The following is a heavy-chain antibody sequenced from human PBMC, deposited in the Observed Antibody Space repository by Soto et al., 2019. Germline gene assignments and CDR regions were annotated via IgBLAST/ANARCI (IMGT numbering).Heavy chain of an antibody. CDR1: GDTFSDYY. J-gene: IGHJ6*03. Sequence: QVQLVQSGAEVRKPGASVTVSCRTSGDTFSDYYIHWVRQAPGQGLEWMGWINPNSGATNYAQKVRGWVTMTRDTSIRTVYMQRSRLRSDDTAVYYCARESGGATATLDYYYFYMDVWGTGTTVTVSS. D-gene: IGHD5-12*01. CDR3: ARESGGATATLDYYYFYMDV. CDR2: INPNSGAT. V-gene: IGHV1-2*04.